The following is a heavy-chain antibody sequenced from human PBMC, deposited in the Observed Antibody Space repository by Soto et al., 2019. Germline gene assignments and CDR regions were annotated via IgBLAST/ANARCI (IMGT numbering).Heavy chain of an antibody. V-gene: IGHV3-21*01. CDR2: ISSSSSYI. D-gene: IGHD5-18*01. CDR3: AALTGYGSRVDI. CDR1: GFTFSSYS. Sequence: PGGSLRLSCAASGFTFSSYSMNWFRQAPGKGLEWVSSISSSSSYIYYADSVKGRFTISRDNAKNSLYLQMNSLRAEDTAVYYCAALTGYGSRVDIWGKGTMVTVS. J-gene: IGHJ3*02.